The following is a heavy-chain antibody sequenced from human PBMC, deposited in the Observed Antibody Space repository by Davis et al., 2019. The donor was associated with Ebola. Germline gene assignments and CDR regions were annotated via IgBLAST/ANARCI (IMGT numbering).Heavy chain of an antibody. V-gene: IGHV3-21*06. CDR1: GFTFSSYS. CDR3: AREHRGGVTGPYYFDS. D-gene: IGHD3-16*01. CDR2: ISTSDSDI. Sequence: ASLKISCAASGFTFSSYSMNWVRQAPGKGLEWVSFISTSDSDIYYADSVKGRFTISRDNAKNSLYLHMNSLRAEDTAVYFCAREHRGGVTGPYYFDSWGRGTLVTVSA. J-gene: IGHJ4*02.